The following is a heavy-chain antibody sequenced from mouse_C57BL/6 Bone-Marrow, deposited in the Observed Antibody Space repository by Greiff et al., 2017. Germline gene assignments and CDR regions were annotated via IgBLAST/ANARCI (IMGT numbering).Heavy chain of an antibody. Sequence: EVQLQQSGPELVKPGDSVKISCKASGYPFTGYFMNWVMQSHGKSLEWIGRINPYNGDTFYNQKFKGKATLTVDKSSSTAHMELRSLTSEDSAVDYCARPDYYGSSYGAMDYWGQGTSVTVSS. V-gene: IGHV1-20*01. J-gene: IGHJ4*01. CDR2: INPYNGDT. CDR3: ARPDYYGSSYGAMDY. CDR1: GYPFTGYF. D-gene: IGHD1-1*01.